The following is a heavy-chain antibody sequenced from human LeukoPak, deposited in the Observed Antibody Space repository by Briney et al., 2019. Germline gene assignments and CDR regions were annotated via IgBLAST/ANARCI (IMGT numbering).Heavy chain of an antibody. V-gene: IGHV3-48*03. Sequence: GGSLRLSCAASGFTFSNYEMIWVGQAPGKGVDWSSYISSSGSTIYYADSVRGRFTISRDNAKNSLYLQMNSLRAEDTAVYYCAELGITMIGGVWGKGTTVTISS. D-gene: IGHD3-10*02. J-gene: IGHJ6*04. CDR1: GFTFSNYE. CDR2: ISSSGSTI. CDR3: AELGITMIGGV.